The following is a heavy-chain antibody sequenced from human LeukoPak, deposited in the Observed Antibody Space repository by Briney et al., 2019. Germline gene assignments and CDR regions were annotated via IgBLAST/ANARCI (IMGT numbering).Heavy chain of an antibody. D-gene: IGHD2-15*01. J-gene: IGHJ5*02. CDR3: ARLGEELAVGVAGYWFDP. V-gene: IGHV5-51*01. CDR1: GSSFATYW. Sequence: GASLQISCKASGSSFATYWFAWVRQLPGKGLEWMGIIYPGDSDTRYSPSFQGHVTISADKSISTAYLQWSSLKVSDTAIYYCARLGEELAVGVAGYWFDPWGQGTLVTVSS. CDR2: IYPGDSDT.